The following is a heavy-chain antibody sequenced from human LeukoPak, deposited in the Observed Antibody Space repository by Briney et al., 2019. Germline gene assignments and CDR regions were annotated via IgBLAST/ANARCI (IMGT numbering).Heavy chain of an antibody. D-gene: IGHD5-24*01. CDR2: ISYDGSNK. J-gene: IGHJ4*02. CDR1: GFTFSSYA. CDR3: ARTPLKKAPWRWYCDY. V-gene: IGHV3-30*01. Sequence: GGSLRLSCAASGFTFSSYAMHWVRQAPGKGLEWVAVISYDGSNKYYADSVKGRFTISRDNSKNTLYLQMNSLRAEDTAVYYCARTPLKKAPWRWYCDYWGQGTLVTVSS.